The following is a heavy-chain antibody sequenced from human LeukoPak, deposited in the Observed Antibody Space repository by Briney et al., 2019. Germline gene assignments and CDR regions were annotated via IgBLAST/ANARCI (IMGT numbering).Heavy chain of an antibody. CDR3: ARGNSYYDSSGYFPWESFQH. J-gene: IGHJ1*01. D-gene: IGHD3-22*01. CDR1: GGSISTYY. V-gene: IGHV4-59*01. CDR2: IFYSGST. Sequence: SETLSLTCTVSGGSISTYYWSWIRQPPGKGLEWIGYIFYSGSTNYNPSLKSRVTISVDTSKNQFSLKLSSVTAADTALYYCARGNSYYDSSGYFPWESFQHWGQGTLVTVSS.